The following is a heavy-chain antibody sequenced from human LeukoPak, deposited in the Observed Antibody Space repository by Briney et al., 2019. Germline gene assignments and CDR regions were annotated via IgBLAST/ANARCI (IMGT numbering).Heavy chain of an antibody. CDR1: GGSFSGYY. Sequence: PSETLSLNCAVYGGSFSGYYWSWIRQPPGKGLEWIGEINHSGSTNYNPSLKSRVTISVDTSKNQFSLKLSSVTAADTGVYYCARGGTWYSGSSGIDYWGQGTLVTVSS. CDR3: ARGGTWYSGSSGIDY. J-gene: IGHJ4*02. CDR2: INHSGST. D-gene: IGHD1-26*01. V-gene: IGHV4-34*01.